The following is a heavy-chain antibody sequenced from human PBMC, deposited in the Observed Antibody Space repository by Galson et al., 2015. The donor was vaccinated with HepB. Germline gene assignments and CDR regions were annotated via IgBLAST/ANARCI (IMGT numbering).Heavy chain of an antibody. Sequence: SLRLSCAASGFTFSSYAMHWIRQAPGKGLEWVAVLSYDGSIKYYADSVKGRFTISRDNSKNTLSLQMSSLTAEDTAVYYCARDLRQWGSTLPPPCMDVWGQGTTVTVSS. D-gene: IGHD6-19*01. CDR3: ARDLRQWGSTLPPPCMDV. J-gene: IGHJ6*02. CDR1: GFTFSSYA. V-gene: IGHV3-30-3*01. CDR2: LSYDGSIK.